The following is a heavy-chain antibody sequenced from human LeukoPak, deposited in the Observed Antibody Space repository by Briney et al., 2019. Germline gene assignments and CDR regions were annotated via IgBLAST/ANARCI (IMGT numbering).Heavy chain of an antibody. J-gene: IGHJ4*02. CDR1: GFPFSSHG. CDR2: IIGGGGST. Sequence: GGSLRLSCAASGFPFSSHGMSWVRQAPGKGLEWVSGIIGGGGSTYYADSVEGRFTISGDNSRITLFLQMNSLRAEDTAVYYCAHGAMYQLDYWGQGTLVTVSS. V-gene: IGHV3-23*01. D-gene: IGHD2-2*01. CDR3: AHGAMYQLDY.